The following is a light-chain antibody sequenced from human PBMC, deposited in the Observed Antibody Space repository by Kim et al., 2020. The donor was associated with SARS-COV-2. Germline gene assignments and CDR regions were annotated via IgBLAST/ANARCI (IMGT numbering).Light chain of an antibody. CDR1: SSDVGTYGY. Sequence: QSALTQPVSVSGSPGQSITISCAGNSSDVGTYGYVSWYQQHPGKAPTLMIFDVTKRPSWISNRFSGSKSGNTASLTISGLQAEDEADYYCSSYTSSNTLFGGGTQLTVL. V-gene: IGLV2-14*03. J-gene: IGLJ3*02. CDR2: DVT. CDR3: SSYTSSNTL.